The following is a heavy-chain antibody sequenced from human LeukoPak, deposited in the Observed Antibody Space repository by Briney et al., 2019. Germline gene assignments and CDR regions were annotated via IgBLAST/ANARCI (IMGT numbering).Heavy chain of an antibody. Sequence: SETLSLTCTVSGYSISSGYYWGWIRQPPGKGLEWIGSIYHSGSTYYNPSLKSRVTISVDTSKNQFSLKLSSVTAADTAVYYCARSPTYYCSSTSCYDYYYYYMDVWGKGTTVTVSS. CDR2: IYHSGST. D-gene: IGHD2-2*01. CDR3: ARSPTYYCSSTSCYDYYYYYMDV. CDR1: GYSISSGYY. V-gene: IGHV4-38-2*02. J-gene: IGHJ6*03.